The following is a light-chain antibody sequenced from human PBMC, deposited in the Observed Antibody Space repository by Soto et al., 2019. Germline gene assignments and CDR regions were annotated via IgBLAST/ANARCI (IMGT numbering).Light chain of an antibody. J-gene: IGKJ1*01. Sequence: VNMTQSPSTLSGSVGYRVTMTCRASQSISSWLAWYQQKQGKAPKVMIYDASSLESGVPSRFSGSGYGTEFNLTISSLQTDDFATYYCQQYSSYSWTFGQGTKVDI. CDR3: QQYSSYSWT. V-gene: IGKV1-5*01. CDR1: QSISSW. CDR2: DAS.